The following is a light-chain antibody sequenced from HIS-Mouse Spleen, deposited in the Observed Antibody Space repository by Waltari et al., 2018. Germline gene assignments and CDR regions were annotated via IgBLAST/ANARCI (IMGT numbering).Light chain of an antibody. CDR1: SSDVGSYNL. CDR3: CSYAGSSTVV. CDR2: EGS. J-gene: IGLJ2*01. Sequence: QSALTQPASVSGSPGQSITISCTGTSSDVGSYNLFSWYQQHPGQAPKLMIYEGSKRPSGVSNRFSGSKSDNTASLTISGLQAEDEADYYCCSYAGSSTVVFGGGTKLTVL. V-gene: IGLV2-23*01.